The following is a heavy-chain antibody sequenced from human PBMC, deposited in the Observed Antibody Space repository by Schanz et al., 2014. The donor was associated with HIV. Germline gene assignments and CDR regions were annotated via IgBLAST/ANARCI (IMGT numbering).Heavy chain of an antibody. CDR2: IWYDGSNK. V-gene: IGHV3-33*01. CDR3: ARSYDILTGYYSSPFDY. D-gene: IGHD3-9*01. Sequence: QVQLVESGGGVVQPGRSLRLSCAASGFTFTSFGMHWVRQAPGKGLDWVAVIWYDGSNKYYADSVKGRFTISRDNSKNTLYLQMDSLRAEDTALYYCARSYDILTGYYSSPFDYWGQGTLVTVSS. CDR1: GFTFTSFG. J-gene: IGHJ4*02.